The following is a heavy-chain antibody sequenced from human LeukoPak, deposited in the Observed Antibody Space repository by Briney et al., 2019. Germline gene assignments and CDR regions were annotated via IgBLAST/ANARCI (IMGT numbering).Heavy chain of an antibody. D-gene: IGHD6-19*01. Sequence: GESLKISCKGSGYSFTSYWIGWVRQMPGKGLEWMGIIYPGDSETRYSPSFQGQVTISADKSINTAYLHWSSLEASDTAMYYCATSSSGWYYYFDYWGQGTLVTVSS. CDR1: GYSFTSYW. CDR3: ATSSSGWYYYFDY. J-gene: IGHJ4*02. V-gene: IGHV5-51*01. CDR2: IYPGDSET.